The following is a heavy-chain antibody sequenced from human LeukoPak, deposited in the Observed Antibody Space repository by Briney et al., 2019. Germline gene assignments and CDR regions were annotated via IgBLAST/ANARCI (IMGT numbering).Heavy chain of an antibody. CDR1: GFTFTDYG. J-gene: IGHJ4*02. CDR3: ARDRRNTGSFFDY. V-gene: IGHV3-48*01. CDR2: INSAGSTI. Sequence: GGSLRLSCAASGFTFTDYGMNWVRQAPGKGLEWISYINSAGSTIFYADSFKGRFTISRDNAKNSLSLQMNSLRAEDTAVYYCARDRRNTGSFFDYWGQGALVTVSS. D-gene: IGHD1-26*01.